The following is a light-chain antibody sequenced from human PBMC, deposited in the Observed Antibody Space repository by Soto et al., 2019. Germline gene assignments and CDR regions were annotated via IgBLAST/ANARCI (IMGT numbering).Light chain of an antibody. CDR2: DAS. Sequence: EIVLTQSPGTLSLSPGERATLSCRASQSVSSSYLAWYQQKPGQAPRLLIYDASNRATGIPDRFSGSGSGTDFTLTISRLEPDDFAVYYCQQYGTSPPVTFGQGTRLEIK. CDR3: QQYGTSPPVT. J-gene: IGKJ5*01. CDR1: QSVSSSY. V-gene: IGKV3-20*01.